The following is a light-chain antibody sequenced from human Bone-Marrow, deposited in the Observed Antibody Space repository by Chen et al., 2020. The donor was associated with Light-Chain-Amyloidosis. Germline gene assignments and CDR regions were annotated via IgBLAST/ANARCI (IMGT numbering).Light chain of an antibody. Sequence: SYVLTQPSSVSVAPGQTATIARGGNNIGSTSVHWYQQTPGQAPLLVVYDDSDRPSGIHERLAGSNSGSTATLTISRVEAGDEADYYCQVWDRSSDRPVFGGGTKLTVL. CDR3: QVWDRSSDRPV. CDR1: NIGSTS. CDR2: DDS. J-gene: IGLJ3*02. V-gene: IGLV3-21*02.